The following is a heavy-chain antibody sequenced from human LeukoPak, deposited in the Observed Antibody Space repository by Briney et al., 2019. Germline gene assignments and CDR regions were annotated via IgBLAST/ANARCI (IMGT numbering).Heavy chain of an antibody. Sequence: ASVKVSCKASGYTLSGYYMYWVRQAPGQGLEWTGWINPNSGGTNYAQKFQGRVTMTRDTSISTAYMELSRLRSDDTAVYYCARVWIHDAYYYMDVWGKGTTVTVSS. CDR2: INPNSGGT. V-gene: IGHV1-2*02. J-gene: IGHJ6*03. CDR3: ARVWIHDAYYYMDV. D-gene: IGHD5-18*01. CDR1: GYTLSGYY.